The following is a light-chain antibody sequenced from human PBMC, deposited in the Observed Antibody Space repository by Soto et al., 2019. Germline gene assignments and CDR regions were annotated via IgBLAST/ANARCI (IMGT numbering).Light chain of an antibody. Sequence: EIVLTQSPGTLSLSPGERATLSCRASQSVNINYFAWYQQQSGQAPRLLIYGTSNRASGIPDRFSGSGSGTDFTLSISGLEPEDFAVYFCQQYANSRTFGQGTKVEIQ. CDR3: QQYANSRT. CDR1: QSVNINY. J-gene: IGKJ1*01. CDR2: GTS. V-gene: IGKV3-20*01.